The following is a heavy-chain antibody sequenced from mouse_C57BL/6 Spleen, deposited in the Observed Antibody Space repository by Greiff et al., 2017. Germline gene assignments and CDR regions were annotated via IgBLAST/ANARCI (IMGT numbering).Heavy chain of an antibody. V-gene: IGHV1-52*01. CDR2: IDPSDSET. CDR3: ARSGGYWGYFDV. CDR1: GYTFTSYW. Sequence: QVQLQQPGAELVRPGSSVKLSCKASGYTFTSYWMHWVKQRPIQGLEWIGNIDPSDSETNYNQKFKGKATLTVDKSSSTAYMQLSSLTSEDSAVXDCARSGGYWGYFDVWGTGTTLTVSS. J-gene: IGHJ2*01. D-gene: IGHD2-3*01.